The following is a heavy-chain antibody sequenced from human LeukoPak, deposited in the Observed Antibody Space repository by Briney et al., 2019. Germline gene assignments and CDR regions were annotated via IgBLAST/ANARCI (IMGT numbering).Heavy chain of an antibody. Sequence: ASVKVSCKASGYTLTGYYMHWVRQAPGQGLEWMGWINPNSGGTNYAQKFQGRVTMTRDTSISTAYMELSRLRSDDTAVYYCARVDGGGKTVRFDPWGQGTLVTVSS. CDR1: GYTLTGYY. V-gene: IGHV1-2*02. CDR3: ARVDGGGKTVRFDP. D-gene: IGHD1-1*01. J-gene: IGHJ5*02. CDR2: INPNSGGT.